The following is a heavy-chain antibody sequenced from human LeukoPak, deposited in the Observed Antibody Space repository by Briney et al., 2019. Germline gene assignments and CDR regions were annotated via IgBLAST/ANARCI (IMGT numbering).Heavy chain of an antibody. J-gene: IGHJ6*03. V-gene: IGHV4-59*01. Sequence: PSETLSLTCTVPGGSISSYYWSWIRQPPGKALEWIGYIYHSGSTNYNPSLKSRVTISVDTSKNQFSLKLSSVTAADTAVYYCARGVDTGYPNYFHYMDVWGKGTTVTISS. CDR1: GGSISSYY. D-gene: IGHD3-9*01. CDR3: ARGVDTGYPNYFHYMDV. CDR2: IYHSGST.